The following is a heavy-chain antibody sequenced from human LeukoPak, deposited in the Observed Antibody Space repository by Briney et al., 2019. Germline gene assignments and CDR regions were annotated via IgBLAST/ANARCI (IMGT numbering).Heavy chain of an antibody. D-gene: IGHD3-22*01. CDR3: ARDIYDSNGYNLAYYYYYDMDV. Sequence: GRSLRLSCAASGFTFSSYAMHWVRQAPGKGLEWVAVISYDGSNKYYADSVKGRFTISRDDAKNTLYLQMNSLRAEDTAVYYCARDIYDSNGYNLAYYYYYDMDVWGQGTTVTVSS. J-gene: IGHJ6*02. V-gene: IGHV3-30-3*01. CDR2: ISYDGSNK. CDR1: GFTFSSYA.